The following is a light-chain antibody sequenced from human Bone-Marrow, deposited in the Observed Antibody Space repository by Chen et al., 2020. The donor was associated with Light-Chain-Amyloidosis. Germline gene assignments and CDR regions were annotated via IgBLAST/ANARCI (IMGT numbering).Light chain of an antibody. V-gene: IGKV3-20*01. J-gene: IGKJ1*01. Sequence: EIVLTQSPGTLSLSPGERATLSCRASQSVRSNYLAWYQQKPGQAPRLLIYGASSRATGIPDRFSGSGSGADFTLTISRLEPGDFAVYYCQQYGSSPRTFGQGIKVEIK. CDR1: QSVRSNY. CDR2: GAS. CDR3: QQYGSSPRT.